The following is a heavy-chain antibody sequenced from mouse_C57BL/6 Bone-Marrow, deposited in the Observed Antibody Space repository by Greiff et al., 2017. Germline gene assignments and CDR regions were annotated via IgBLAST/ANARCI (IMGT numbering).Heavy chain of an antibody. Sequence: QVTLKVSGPGILQPSQTLSLTCSFSGFSLSTFGMGVGWIRQPSGKGLEWLAHIWWDDDKYYNPALKSRLTISTDTSNNTVFRKIAKVDTADTATYYCARICYYYGSSYDWYFDVWGTGTTVTVSS. D-gene: IGHD1-1*01. CDR3: ARICYYYGSSYDWYFDV. CDR1: GFSLSTFGMG. J-gene: IGHJ1*03. V-gene: IGHV8-8*01. CDR2: IWWDDDK.